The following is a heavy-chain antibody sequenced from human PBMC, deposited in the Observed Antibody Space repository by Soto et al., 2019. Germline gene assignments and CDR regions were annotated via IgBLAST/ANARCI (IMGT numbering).Heavy chain of an antibody. Sequence: SETLSLTCTVSGGPTSSSSYYWGWIRQPPGKGLEWIGSIYYSGSTYYNPSLKSRVTISVDTSKNQFSLKLSSVTAADTAVYYCARQSTGRYYYYGMDVWGQGTTVTVSS. CDR2: IYYSGST. CDR3: ARQSTGRYYYYGMDV. J-gene: IGHJ6*02. D-gene: IGHD2-8*02. V-gene: IGHV4-39*01. CDR1: GGPTSSSSYY.